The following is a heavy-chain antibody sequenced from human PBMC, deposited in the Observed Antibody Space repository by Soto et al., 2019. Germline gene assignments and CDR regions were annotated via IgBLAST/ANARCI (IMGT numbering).Heavy chain of an antibody. Sequence: EVQLLESGGGLVQPGGSLRLSCAASGFTFSSYAMSWVRQAPGKGLEWVSAISGSGGSTYYADSVKGRFTISRDNSKTTLYLQMNSVRAEDTAVYYCAKDPRLLWDAFDIWGQGTMVTVSS. CDR2: ISGSGGST. V-gene: IGHV3-23*01. CDR3: AKDPRLLWDAFDI. D-gene: IGHD2-21*01. J-gene: IGHJ3*02. CDR1: GFTFSSYA.